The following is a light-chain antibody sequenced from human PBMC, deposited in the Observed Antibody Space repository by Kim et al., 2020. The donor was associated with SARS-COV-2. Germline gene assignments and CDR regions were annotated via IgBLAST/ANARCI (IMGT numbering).Light chain of an antibody. CDR2: DVS. CDR1: SSCVGGYNY. Sequence: GQSITSSCTGTSSCVGGYNYVSWYQQHPGKAPKLRIYDVSKRPSGVSDRFSGSKSGNTASLTISGLQAEDETDYYCSAYTSSSTWVFGGGTQLTVL. CDR3: SAYTSSSTWV. J-gene: IGLJ3*02. V-gene: IGLV2-14*04.